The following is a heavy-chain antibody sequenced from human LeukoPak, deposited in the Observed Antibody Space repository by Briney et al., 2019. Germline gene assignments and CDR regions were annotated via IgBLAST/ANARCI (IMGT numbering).Heavy chain of an antibody. CDR3: ARGIGIAAAGHFDY. J-gene: IGHJ4*02. Sequence: PSETLSLTCTVSGGSIGSGGYYWRWIRQHPGKGLEWIGYIYYSGSTYYNPSLKSRVTISVDTSKNQFSLKLSSVTAADTAVYYCARGIGIAAAGHFDYWGQGTLVTVSS. CDR2: IYYSGST. CDR1: GGSIGSGGYY. D-gene: IGHD6-13*01. V-gene: IGHV4-31*03.